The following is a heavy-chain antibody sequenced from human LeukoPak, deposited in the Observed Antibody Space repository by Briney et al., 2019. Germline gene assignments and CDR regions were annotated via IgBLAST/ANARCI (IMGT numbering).Heavy chain of an antibody. J-gene: IGHJ4*02. Sequence: ASVKVSCKASGYTFTSYYMHWVRQAPGQGLEWMGIINPSGGSTGYAQKFQGRVAMTRDTSTSTVYMELSSLRSEDTAVYYCARAGNSEGGFDYWGQGTLVTVSS. CDR2: INPSGGST. V-gene: IGHV1-46*01. CDR3: ARAGNSEGGFDY. D-gene: IGHD4-23*01. CDR1: GYTFTSYY.